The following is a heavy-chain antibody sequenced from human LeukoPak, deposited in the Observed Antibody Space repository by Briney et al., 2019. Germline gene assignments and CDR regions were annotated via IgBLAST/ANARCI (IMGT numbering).Heavy chain of an antibody. J-gene: IGHJ4*02. CDR3: AKDGQLGGSSWFTLYFDY. D-gene: IGHD6-13*01. CDR2: ISYDGSNT. V-gene: IGHV3-30*18. CDR1: RFSFRSYD. Sequence: PGGSLRLSCAASRFSFRSYDMHWVRQAPGKGLEWLAVISYDGSNTYYTDPAKGRFTISRDNSKNTLYLQMHSLRPEDTAVYYCAKDGQLGGSSWFTLYFDYWGQGSLVTVSS.